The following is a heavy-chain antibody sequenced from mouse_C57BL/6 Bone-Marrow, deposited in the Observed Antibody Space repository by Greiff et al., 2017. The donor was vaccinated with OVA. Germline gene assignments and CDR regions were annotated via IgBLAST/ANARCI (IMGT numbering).Heavy chain of an antibody. CDR2: ISSGSSTI. CDR1: GFTFSDYG. CDR3: ARPYYYGSSSYAMDY. Sequence: EVKLVESGGGLVKPGGSLKLSCAASGFTFSDYGMHWVRQAPEQGLEWVAYISSGSSTIYYADTVKGRFTISRDNAKNTLFLQMTSLRSEDTAMYYCARPYYYGSSSYAMDYWGQGTSVTVSS. V-gene: IGHV5-17*01. D-gene: IGHD1-1*01. J-gene: IGHJ4*01.